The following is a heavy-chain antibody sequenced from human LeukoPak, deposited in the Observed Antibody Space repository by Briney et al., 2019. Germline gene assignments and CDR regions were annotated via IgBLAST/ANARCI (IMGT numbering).Heavy chain of an antibody. CDR3: ARLIYYYGSGSYFPVFDP. CDR2: IYYSGST. D-gene: IGHD3-10*01. V-gene: IGHV4-39*01. CDR1: GGSISSSSYY. J-gene: IGHJ5*02. Sequence: SETLFLTCTVSGGSISSSSYYWGWIRQPPGKGLEWIGSIYYSGSTYYNPSLKCRVTISVDTSKNQFSLKLSSVTAADTAVYYCARLIYYYGSGSYFPVFDPWGQGTLVTVSS.